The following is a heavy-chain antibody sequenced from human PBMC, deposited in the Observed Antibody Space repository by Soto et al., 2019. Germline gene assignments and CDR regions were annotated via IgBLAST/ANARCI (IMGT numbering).Heavy chain of an antibody. J-gene: IGHJ5*02. CDR2: ISAYNGNT. D-gene: IGHD2-2*01. V-gene: IGHV1-18*01. Sequence: ASVKVSCKASGYTFTSYGISWVRQAPGQGLEWMGWISAYNGNTNYAQKLQGRVTMTTDTSTSTAYMELRSLRSEDTAVYYCARDFCSSTSCYDWFDPWGQGTLVTVSS. CDR3: ARDFCSSTSCYDWFDP. CDR1: GYTFTSYG.